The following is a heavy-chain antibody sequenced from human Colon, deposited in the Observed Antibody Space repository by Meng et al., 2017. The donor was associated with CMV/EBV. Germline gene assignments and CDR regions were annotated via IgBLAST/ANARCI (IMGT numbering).Heavy chain of an antibody. CDR3: ARGVIAVGQRHYFDH. Sequence: GESLKISCTASGFTFSNYAMSWVRQAPGKGLEWVSGISGGGTSTYYADSVKGRFTISRDTPKNTLFLQLNSLRAEDTAVYYCARGVIAVGQRHYFDHWGQGTLVTVSS. J-gene: IGHJ4*02. CDR2: ISGGGTST. CDR1: GFTFSNYA. V-gene: IGHV3-23*01. D-gene: IGHD6-19*01.